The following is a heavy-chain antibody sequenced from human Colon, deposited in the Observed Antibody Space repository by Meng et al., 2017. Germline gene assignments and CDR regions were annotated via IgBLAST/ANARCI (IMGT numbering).Heavy chain of an antibody. Sequence: QSHVRQSGPGLAMLARTLLLVCAVACASVRSPDHQWGWVRQPPGKGLEWIGYARIDYANTNYTPSLKSRVNVSLDTSKNQFSLNVRSVTAADTAVYYCARDYWGSLDFWGQGILVTVSS. D-gene: IGHD3-16*01. CDR2: ARIDYANT. V-gene: IGHV4-61*08. CDR3: ARDYWGSLDF. CDR1: CASVRSPDHQ. J-gene: IGHJ4*02.